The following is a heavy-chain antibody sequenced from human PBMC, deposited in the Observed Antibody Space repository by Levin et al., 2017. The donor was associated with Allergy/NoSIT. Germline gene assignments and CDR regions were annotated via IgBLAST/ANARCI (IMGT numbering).Heavy chain of an antibody. CDR1: GFTFSSYG. CDR3: AKDLTIFGVDTYNGNYFDY. Sequence: PGGSLRLSCAASGFTFSSYGMHWVRQAPGKGLEWVAVISYDGSNKYYADSVKGRFTISRDNSKNTLYLQMNSLRAEDTAVYYCAKDLTIFGVDTYNGNYFDYWGQGTLVTVSS. J-gene: IGHJ4*02. CDR2: ISYDGSNK. D-gene: IGHD3-3*01. V-gene: IGHV3-30*18.